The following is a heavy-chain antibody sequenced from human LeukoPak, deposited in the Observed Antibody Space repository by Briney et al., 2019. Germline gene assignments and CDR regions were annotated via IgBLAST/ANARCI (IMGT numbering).Heavy chain of an antibody. V-gene: IGHV1-8*03. J-gene: IGHJ3*02. CDR2: INPNSGNT. Sequence: ASVKVSCKASGYTFTGYYMHWVRQAPGQGLDWMGWINPNSGNTGYAQKFQGRVTITSNTSISTAYMELSSLRSEDPAVYYCARGLPQDYYDSSGYYSGGGFDIWGQGTMVTVSS. CDR3: ARGLPQDYYDSSGYYSGGGFDI. D-gene: IGHD3-22*01. CDR1: GYTFTGYY.